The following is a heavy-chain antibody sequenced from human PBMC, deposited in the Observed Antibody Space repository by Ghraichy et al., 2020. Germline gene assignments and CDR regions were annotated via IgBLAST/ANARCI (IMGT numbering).Heavy chain of an antibody. CDR3: ARLKLETDYYGMDV. CDR1: GGSISSSSYY. V-gene: IGHV4-39*01. Sequence: SETLSLTCTVSGGSISSSSYYWGWIRQPPGKGLEWIGSIYYSGSTYYNPSLKSRVTISVDTSKNQFALKLSSVTAADTAVYYCARLKLETDYYGMDVWGQGTTVTVSS. CDR2: IYYSGST. J-gene: IGHJ6*02. D-gene: IGHD1-1*01.